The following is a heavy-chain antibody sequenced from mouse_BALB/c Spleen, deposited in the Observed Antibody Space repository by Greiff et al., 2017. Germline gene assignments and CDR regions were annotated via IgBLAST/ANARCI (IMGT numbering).Heavy chain of an antibody. CDR1: GYTFTDYA. J-gene: IGHJ4*01. D-gene: IGHD1-1*01. CDR3: ARRGTTVVANAMDY. Sequence: QVHVKQSGAELVRPGVSVKISCKGSGYTFTDYAMHWVKQSHAKSLEWIGVISTYYGDASYNQKFKGKATMTVDKSSSTAYMELARLTSEDSAIYYCARRGTTVVANAMDYWGQGTSVTVSS. CDR2: ISTYYGDA. V-gene: IGHV1S137*01.